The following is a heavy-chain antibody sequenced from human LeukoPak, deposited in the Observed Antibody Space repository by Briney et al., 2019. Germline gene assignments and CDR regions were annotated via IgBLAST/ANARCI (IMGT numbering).Heavy chain of an antibody. D-gene: IGHD3-22*01. J-gene: IGHJ6*03. CDR1: GFTVSSNY. CDR2: IYSGGST. V-gene: IGHV3-66*01. Sequence: PGGSLRLSCAASGFTVSSNYMSWVRQAPGKGLEWVSVIYSGGSTYYADSVKGRFTISRDNSKNTLYLQMNSLRAEDTAVYYCARARYYDSSGDYYYYYMDVWGKGTTVTVSS. CDR3: ARARYYDSSGDYYYYYMDV.